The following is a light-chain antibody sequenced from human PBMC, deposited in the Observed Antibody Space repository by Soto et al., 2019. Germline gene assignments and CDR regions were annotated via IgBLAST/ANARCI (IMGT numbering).Light chain of an antibody. Sequence: QLVLTQSPSASASLGASVKLTCTLSSGHSSYAIAWHQQQPEKGPRYWMKLNSDGSHSKVDGIPDRFSGSSSGAERYLTISSLQSEYESAYYCQTWGTGIHVFGTGTKGTVL. J-gene: IGLJ1*01. CDR2: LNSDGSH. CDR3: QTWGTGIHV. V-gene: IGLV4-69*01. CDR1: SGHSSYA.